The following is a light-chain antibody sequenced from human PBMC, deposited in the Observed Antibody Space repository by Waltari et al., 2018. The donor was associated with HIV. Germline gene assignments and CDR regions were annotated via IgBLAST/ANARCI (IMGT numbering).Light chain of an antibody. Sequence: EIMMTQSPATLSVSPGESATLSCRARQSVSSDLAWYQHKPGQAPRLVIYAASNRATGIPARFSGSGSGTEFTLTISSLQSEDFAVYYCQEYHDSPPWTFGQGTKVDIK. J-gene: IGKJ1*01. V-gene: IGKV3-15*01. CDR1: QSVSSD. CDR3: QEYHDSPPWT. CDR2: AAS.